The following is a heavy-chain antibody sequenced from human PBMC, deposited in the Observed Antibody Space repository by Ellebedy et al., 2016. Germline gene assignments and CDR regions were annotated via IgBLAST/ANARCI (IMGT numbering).Heavy chain of an antibody. Sequence: SETLSLTXTVSGGSISSGDYYWSWIRQPPGKGLEWIGYIYYSGSTYYNPSLKSRVTISVDTSKNQFSLKLNSVTAADTAVYYCARDYGTSGSYYYYYGMDVWGQGTTVTVS. CDR1: GGSISSGDYY. CDR3: ARDYGTSGSYYYYYGMDV. J-gene: IGHJ6*02. D-gene: IGHD2-8*01. V-gene: IGHV4-30-4*01. CDR2: IYYSGST.